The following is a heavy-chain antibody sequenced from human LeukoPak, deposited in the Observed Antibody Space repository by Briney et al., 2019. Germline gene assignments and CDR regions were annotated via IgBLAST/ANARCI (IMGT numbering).Heavy chain of an antibody. Sequence: GGSLRLSCAASGFTFSSYWMSWVRQAPGKGLEWVANIKQDGSERYYVDSVKGRFTISRDNAKNSLYLQMNSLRAEDTAVYYCARSGGIAARLYYFDYWGQGTLVTVSS. V-gene: IGHV3-7*01. CDR3: ARSGGIAARLYYFDY. D-gene: IGHD6-6*01. J-gene: IGHJ4*02. CDR2: IKQDGSER. CDR1: GFTFSSYW.